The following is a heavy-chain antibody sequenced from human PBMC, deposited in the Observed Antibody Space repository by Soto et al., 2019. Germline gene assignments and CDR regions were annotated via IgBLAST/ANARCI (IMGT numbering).Heavy chain of an antibody. D-gene: IGHD2-21*01. Sequence: SETLSLTCAVYGGSFSGYYWSWIRQPPGKGLEWIGEINHSGSTNYNPSLKSRVTISVDTSKNQFSLKLSSVTAADTAVYYCARDSYFDYWGQGTLVTVSS. J-gene: IGHJ4*02. CDR3: ARDSYFDY. V-gene: IGHV4-34*01. CDR1: GGSFSGYY. CDR2: INHSGST.